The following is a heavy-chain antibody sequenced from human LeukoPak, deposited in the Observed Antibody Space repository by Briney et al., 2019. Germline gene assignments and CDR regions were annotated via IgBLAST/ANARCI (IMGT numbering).Heavy chain of an antibody. CDR2: IYSGGST. D-gene: IGHD2-15*01. V-gene: IGHV3-53*01. Sequence: GGSLRLSCAASGFTVSSNYMNGVRQAPGKGLEWVSVIYSGGSTYYGDSVKGRFTISRDNSKNTLSLQMNSLRVEDTAVYYCARESGGTSIDYWGQGTLVTVSS. CDR3: ARESGGTSIDY. J-gene: IGHJ4*02. CDR1: GFTVSSNY.